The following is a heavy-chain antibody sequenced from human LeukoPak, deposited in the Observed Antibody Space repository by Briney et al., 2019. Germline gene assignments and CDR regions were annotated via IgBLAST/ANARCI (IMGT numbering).Heavy chain of an antibody. V-gene: IGHV3-7*01. CDR2: IKVDGSEK. D-gene: IGHD2-21*02. J-gene: IGHJ6*03. CDR3: ARDYCAGDCSWAYMDV. Sequence: GGPLRLSCAASGFTFSNYWMSWVRQAPGKGLEWVANIKVDGSEKHYVDSVNGRFTISRDNAKSSLYLQMNSLRAEDTAVYYCARDYCAGDCSWAYMDVWGKGTTVTVSS. CDR1: GFTFSNYW.